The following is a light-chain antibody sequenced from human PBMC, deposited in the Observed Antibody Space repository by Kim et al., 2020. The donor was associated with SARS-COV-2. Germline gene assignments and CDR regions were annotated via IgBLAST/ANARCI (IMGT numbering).Light chain of an antibody. Sequence: ETVLTQSPVTLSLSPGERATLSCRASQSLDTYLVWYQQKPGQAPRLLIYDASNRATGIPARFSGSGSGTDFTLTINGLEPEDFAVYYCQQRSNWPPIFGPGTKVDIK. CDR2: DAS. CDR1: QSLDTY. CDR3: QQRSNWPPI. V-gene: IGKV3-11*01. J-gene: IGKJ3*01.